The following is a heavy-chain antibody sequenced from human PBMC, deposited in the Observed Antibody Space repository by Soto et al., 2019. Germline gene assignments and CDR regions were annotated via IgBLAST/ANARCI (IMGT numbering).Heavy chain of an antibody. CDR1: GGSIRNSDSY. D-gene: IGHD6-13*01. Sequence: QVQLQESGPGRVKPSQTLSLTCTVSGGSIRNSDSYWSWIRQPPGKGLEWIGYIYYSERAYYNPSVKSRVTISIDTSKNQFSLILRSVTAADTAVYYCARAVIVADGTSGFDYWGQGTLVTVSA. CDR2: IYYSERA. V-gene: IGHV4-30-4*01. CDR3: ARAVIVADGTSGFDY. J-gene: IGHJ4*02.